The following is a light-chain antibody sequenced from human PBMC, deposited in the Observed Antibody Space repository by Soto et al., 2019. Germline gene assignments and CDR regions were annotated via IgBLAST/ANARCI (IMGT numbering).Light chain of an antibody. Sequence: DFQMTQSPSSLSASVGDTVTITCRASQDIGTFLNWYQQKPGKDPKLLIYAASDLLSGVSSRFSGSGSGTDFTLTISSLQPEDFATYYCQQSYSTPQITFGPGTKVDMK. CDR1: QDIGTF. J-gene: IGKJ3*01. CDR3: QQSYSTPQIT. V-gene: IGKV1-39*01. CDR2: AAS.